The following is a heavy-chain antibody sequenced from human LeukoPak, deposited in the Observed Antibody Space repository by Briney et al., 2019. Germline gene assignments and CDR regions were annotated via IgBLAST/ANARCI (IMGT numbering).Heavy chain of an antibody. CDR3: ASRHCSGGSCYNRYYFDY. D-gene: IGHD2-15*01. CDR1: GFTFSNYA. Sequence: PGGSLRLSCAASGFTFSNYAMSWVRQTPGKGLEWVSAITGSGGSAYYADSVKGRFTISRDNSKNTLYLQMNSLRAEDTAIYYCASRHCSGGSCYNRYYFDYWGQGTLVTVSS. V-gene: IGHV3-23*01. J-gene: IGHJ4*02. CDR2: ITGSGGSA.